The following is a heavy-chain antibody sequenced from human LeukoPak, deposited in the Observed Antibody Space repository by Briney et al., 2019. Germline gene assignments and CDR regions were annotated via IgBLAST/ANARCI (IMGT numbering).Heavy chain of an antibody. V-gene: IGHV4-59*01. CDR2: IYYSGST. J-gene: IGHJ3*01. Sequence: TSETLTLTCTVSGGSISSYYWSWIRQPPGKGLEWIGYIYYSGSTNYNPSLKSRVTISVDTSKNQFSLKLSSVTAADTAVYYCARSDREMMDAFDLWGQGTMVTVSS. CDR3: ARSDREMMDAFDL. CDR1: GGSISSYY. D-gene: IGHD2-15*01.